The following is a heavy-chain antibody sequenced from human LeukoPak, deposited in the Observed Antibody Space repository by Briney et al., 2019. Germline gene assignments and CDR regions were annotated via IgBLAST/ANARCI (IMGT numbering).Heavy chain of an antibody. V-gene: IGHV4-34*01. CDR1: GGSFSGYY. D-gene: IGHD1-1*01. Sequence: PSETLSLTCAVYGGSFSGYYWSWIRQPPGKGLEWIGEINHSGSTNYNPSLKSRVTISVDTSKNQFSLKLSSVTAADTALYYCARLDWNDRRGGYYFDYWGQGTLVTVSS. CDR2: INHSGST. CDR3: ARLDWNDRRGGYYFDY. J-gene: IGHJ4*02.